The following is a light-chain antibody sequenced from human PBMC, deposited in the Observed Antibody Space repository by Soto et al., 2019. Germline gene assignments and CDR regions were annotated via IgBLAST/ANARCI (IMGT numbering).Light chain of an antibody. V-gene: IGKV3-20*01. CDR3: QQYGSSVT. Sequence: EIVLTQSPATLSLPPGERAPLSCRASQSVSSSYLAWYQQKPGQAPRLLIYGASSRATGIPDRFSGSGSGTDFTLTISRLEPEDFAVYYCQQYGSSVTFGQGTRLEIK. CDR1: QSVSSSY. J-gene: IGKJ5*01. CDR2: GAS.